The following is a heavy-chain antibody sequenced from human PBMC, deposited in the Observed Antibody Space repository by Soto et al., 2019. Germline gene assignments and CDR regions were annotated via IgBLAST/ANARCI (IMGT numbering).Heavy chain of an antibody. CDR3: ARGKKDYDYVWGSYRYTFDP. CDR1: GGSISSGGYY. J-gene: IGHJ5*02. Sequence: SETLSLTCTVSGGSISSGGYYWSWIRQHPGKGLEWIGYIYYSGSTYYNPSLKSRVTISVDTSKNQFSLKLSSVTAADTAVYYCARGKKDYDYVWGSYRYTFDPWGQGALVTVSS. CDR2: IYYSGST. V-gene: IGHV4-31*03. D-gene: IGHD3-16*02.